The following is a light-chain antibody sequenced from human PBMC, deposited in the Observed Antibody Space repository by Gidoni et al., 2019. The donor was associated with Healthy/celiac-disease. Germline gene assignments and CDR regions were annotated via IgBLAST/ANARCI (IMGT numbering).Light chain of an antibody. J-gene: IGKJ2*01. CDR2: AAS. Sequence: DIQMTQSPSSLSASVGDRVTITCRASQSISSYLNWYQQKPGKAPKLLIYAASSLQSGVPSRLSGSGSGTDFTLTISSLQPEDFATYYCQQSYSTPRTFXQXTKLEIK. CDR3: QQSYSTPRT. V-gene: IGKV1-39*01. CDR1: QSISSY.